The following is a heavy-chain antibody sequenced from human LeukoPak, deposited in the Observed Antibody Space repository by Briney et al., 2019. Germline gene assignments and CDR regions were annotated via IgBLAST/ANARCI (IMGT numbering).Heavy chain of an antibody. Sequence: GGSLRLSCAASGFTFSSYAMSWVRQAPGKGLEWVSAISGSGDTTYYADSVKGRFTISRDNSKNTLYLQVNSLRAEDTAVYYCAKYYYDSSGYPEAFDIWGQGTMVTVSS. CDR2: ISGSGDTT. D-gene: IGHD3-22*01. CDR1: GFTFSSYA. CDR3: AKYYYDSSGYPEAFDI. J-gene: IGHJ3*02. V-gene: IGHV3-23*01.